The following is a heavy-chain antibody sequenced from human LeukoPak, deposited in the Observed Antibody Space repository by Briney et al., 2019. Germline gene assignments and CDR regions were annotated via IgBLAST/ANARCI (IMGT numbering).Heavy chain of an antibody. V-gene: IGHV4-59*08. D-gene: IGHD1-1*01. CDR1: GGSISSYY. Sequence: RPSETLSLTCTVSGGSISSYYWSWIRQPPGKGLEWIGYIYYSGSTNYNPSLKSRVTISVDTSKNQFSLKLSSVTAADTAVYYCARQPYMRSPFDYWGQGTLVTVSS. J-gene: IGHJ4*02. CDR2: IYYSGST. CDR3: ARQPYMRSPFDY.